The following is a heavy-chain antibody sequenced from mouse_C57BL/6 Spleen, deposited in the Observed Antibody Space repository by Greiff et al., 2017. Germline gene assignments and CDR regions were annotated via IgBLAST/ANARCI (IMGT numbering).Heavy chain of an antibody. D-gene: IGHD1-1*01. J-gene: IGHJ2*01. V-gene: IGHV1-74*01. CDR2: IHPSDSDT. Sequence: VQLQQPGAELVKPGASVKVSCKASGYTFTSYWMHWVKQRPGQGLEWIGRIHPSDSDTNYNQKFKGKATLTVDKSSSTAYMQLSSLTSEDSAVYYCARGITTVVATNYFDYWGQGTTLTVSS. CDR1: GYTFTSYW. CDR3: ARGITTVVATNYFDY.